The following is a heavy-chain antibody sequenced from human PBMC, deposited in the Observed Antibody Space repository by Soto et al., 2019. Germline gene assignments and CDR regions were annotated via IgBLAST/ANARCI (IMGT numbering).Heavy chain of an antibody. CDR1: GYSFTSHY. CDR3: TAGVPGYSLYLAY. CDR2: IFPGGVNI. D-gene: IGHD5-12*01. Sequence: ASVKVSCKAIGYSFTSHYMHWVRQAPGQGLEWMGTIFPGGVNIAYAQKFKGRVTMTKDTSTSTVYMELNSLKTDDTAVYFCTAGVPGYSLYLAYWGQGTLVTVSS. V-gene: IGHV1-46*01. J-gene: IGHJ4*02.